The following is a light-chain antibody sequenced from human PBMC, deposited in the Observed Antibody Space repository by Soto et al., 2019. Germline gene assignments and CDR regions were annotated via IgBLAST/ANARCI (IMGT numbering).Light chain of an antibody. CDR1: QSISSW. J-gene: IGKJ1*01. Sequence: DIHMTQSPSTLSASVLDIVTITCRASQSISSWLAWYQQKPGKAPKLLIYDASSLESGVPSRFSGSGSGTEFTLTISSLQPDDFATYYCQQYNSYPWTFGQGTKVDI. CDR2: DAS. CDR3: QQYNSYPWT. V-gene: IGKV1-5*01.